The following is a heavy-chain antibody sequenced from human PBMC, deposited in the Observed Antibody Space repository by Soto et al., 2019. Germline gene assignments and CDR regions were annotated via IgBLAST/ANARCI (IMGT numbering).Heavy chain of an antibody. Sequence: GGSLRLSCEASGLIVNNNFMNWVRQAPGRGLEWVSVINPEGRTYYADSVKDRFTISRDTSKNTLYLQMNSLRVEDTAVYYCARDTPGILSFDPWGQGTQVTVSS. V-gene: IGHV3-66*01. D-gene: IGHD2-21*01. CDR2: INPEGRT. CDR1: GLIVNNNF. CDR3: ARDTPGILSFDP. J-gene: IGHJ5*02.